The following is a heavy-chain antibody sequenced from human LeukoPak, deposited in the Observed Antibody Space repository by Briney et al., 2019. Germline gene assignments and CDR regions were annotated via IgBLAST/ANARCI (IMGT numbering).Heavy chain of an antibody. D-gene: IGHD5-24*01. CDR3: VKDDGWVQYAN. V-gene: IGHV3-23*01. CDR2: IRADAVTT. Sequence: PGGSLRLSCATSGFIFSHHGMNWVRQAPGKGLEWVSGIRADAVTTYYADSVKGRFIISRDNSKNTVYLQMNSLSAEDAAVYYCVKDDGWVQYANWGQGTLVTVS. CDR1: GFIFSHHG. J-gene: IGHJ4*02.